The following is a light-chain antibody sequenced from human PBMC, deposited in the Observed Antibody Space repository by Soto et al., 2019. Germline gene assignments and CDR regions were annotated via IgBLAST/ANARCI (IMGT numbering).Light chain of an antibody. Sequence: QSVLTQPASVSGSPGQSITISCTGTSSDVGSYNLVSWYQQHPGKAPKLMIYEGSKRPSGVSNRFSGSKSGNTASLTISGLQAEDEADYYCCSYAGSSTRDAVFGGGTKVTVL. CDR3: CSYAGSSTRDAV. CDR2: EGS. CDR1: SSDVGSYNL. V-gene: IGLV2-23*01. J-gene: IGLJ2*01.